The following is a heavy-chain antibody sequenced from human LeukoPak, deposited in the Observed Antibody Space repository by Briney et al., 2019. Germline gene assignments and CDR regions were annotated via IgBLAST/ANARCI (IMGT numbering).Heavy chain of an antibody. Sequence: ASVKVSCKASGYTFTSYGISWVRQAPGQGLEWMGWISAYNGNTNYAQKLQGRVTMTTDTSTSTAYMELRSLRSDDTAVYYCARRGVIWSGYYTFGGFDYWGQGTLVTVSS. CDR2: ISAYNGNT. CDR3: ARRGVIWSGYYTFGGFDY. CDR1: GYTFTSYG. D-gene: IGHD3-3*01. J-gene: IGHJ4*02. V-gene: IGHV1-18*01.